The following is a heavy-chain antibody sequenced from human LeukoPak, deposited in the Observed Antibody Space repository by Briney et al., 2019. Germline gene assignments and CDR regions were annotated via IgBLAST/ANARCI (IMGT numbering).Heavy chain of an antibody. D-gene: IGHD3-22*01. CDR2: IYTSGST. Sequence: PSETLSLTCTVSGGSISSGSYYWSWIRQPAGKGLEWIGRIYTSGSTNYNPSLKSRVTISVDTSKNQFSLKLSSVTAADTAVYYCARGREYYYDSSGYEYFQHWGQGTLVTVSS. J-gene: IGHJ1*01. CDR3: ARGREYYYDSSGYEYFQH. CDR1: GGSISSGSYY. V-gene: IGHV4-61*02.